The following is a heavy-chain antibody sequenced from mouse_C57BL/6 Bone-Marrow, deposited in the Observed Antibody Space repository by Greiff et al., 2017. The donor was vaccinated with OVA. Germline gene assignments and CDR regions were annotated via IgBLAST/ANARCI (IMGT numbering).Heavy chain of an antibody. Sequence: VQLQQSGPELVKPGASVKIPCKASGYTFTDYNMDWVKQSHGKSLEWIGVINPNNGGTIYNQKFKGKATLTVDKSSSTAYMELRSLTSEDTAIYYCARDKYLAWFAYWGQGTLVTVSA. V-gene: IGHV1-18*01. CDR1: GYTFTDYN. D-gene: IGHD5-1-1*01. J-gene: IGHJ3*01. CDR3: ARDKYLAWFAY. CDR2: INPNNGGT.